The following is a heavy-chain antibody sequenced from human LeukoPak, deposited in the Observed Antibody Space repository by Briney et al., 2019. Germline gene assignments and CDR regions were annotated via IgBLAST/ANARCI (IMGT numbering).Heavy chain of an antibody. CDR3: ARLKWELRWGFDP. D-gene: IGHD1-26*01. CDR1: GVSISSSYSY. Sequence: PSETLSLTCTVSGVSISSSYSYWGWIRQPPGMGLEWIGSIYYTGNTYYNASPKSQVSISIDTSKNQFSLKLSSVTAADTAVYYCARLKWELRWGFDPWGQGTLVTVSS. J-gene: IGHJ5*02. CDR2: IYYTGNT. V-gene: IGHV4-39*01.